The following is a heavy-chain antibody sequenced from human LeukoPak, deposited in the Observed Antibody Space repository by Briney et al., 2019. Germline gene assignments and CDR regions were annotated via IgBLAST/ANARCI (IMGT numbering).Heavy chain of an antibody. CDR2: ISGSGGST. D-gene: IGHD2-15*01. V-gene: IGHV3-23*01. Sequence: GGSLRLSCAASGFTFSSYAMRWVRQAPGKGLEWVSAISGSGGSTYYADSVKGRFTISRDNSKNTLYLQMNSLRAEDTAVYYCAKGGAANYYYYYYMDVWGKGTTVTVSS. J-gene: IGHJ6*03. CDR1: GFTFSSYA. CDR3: AKGGAANYYYYYYMDV.